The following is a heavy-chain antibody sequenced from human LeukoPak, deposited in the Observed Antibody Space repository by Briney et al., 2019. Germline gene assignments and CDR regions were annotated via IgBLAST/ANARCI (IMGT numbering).Heavy chain of an antibody. Sequence: GGALQISCKGSGYRFTSYWISWVGQLPGKGLEGMGRIDPSDSYTNYSPSFQGHVTISADKSISTAYLQWSSLKASDTAMYYCARHGELWLPKTYYFDYWGQGTLVTVSS. CDR3: ARHGELWLPKTYYFDY. D-gene: IGHD5-18*01. CDR1: GYRFTSYW. CDR2: IDPSDSYT. J-gene: IGHJ4*02. V-gene: IGHV5-10-1*01.